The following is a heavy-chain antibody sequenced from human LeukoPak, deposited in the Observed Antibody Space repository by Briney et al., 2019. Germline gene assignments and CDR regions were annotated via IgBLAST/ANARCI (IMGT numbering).Heavy chain of an antibody. CDR2: IYPGDSDT. V-gene: IGHV5-51*01. Sequence: GESLKISCKGSGYSFTNYWIGWVRQMPGKGLEWMGIIYPGDSDTRYSPSFQGQVTISADKSINTAYLRWSSLKASDTAMYYCATSESQTRFDYWGQGTLVTVSS. CDR1: GYSFTNYW. CDR3: ATSESQTRFDY. D-gene: IGHD1/OR15-1a*01. J-gene: IGHJ4*02.